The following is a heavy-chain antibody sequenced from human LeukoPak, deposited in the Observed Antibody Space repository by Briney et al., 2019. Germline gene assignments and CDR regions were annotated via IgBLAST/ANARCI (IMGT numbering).Heavy chain of an antibody. CDR3: ARVLCSGGSCYPFDY. D-gene: IGHD2-15*01. V-gene: IGHV4-59*01. CDR2: IYYSGST. J-gene: IGHJ4*02. Sequence: SETLSLTCTVSGGPISSYYWSWIRQPPGKGLEWIGYIYYSGSTNYNPSLKSRVTISVDTSKNQFSLKLSSVTAADTAVYYCARVLCSGGSCYPFDYWGQGTLVTVSS. CDR1: GGPISSYY.